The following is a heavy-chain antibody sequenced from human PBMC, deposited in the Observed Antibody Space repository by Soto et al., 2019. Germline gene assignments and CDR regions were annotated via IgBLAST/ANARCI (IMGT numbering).Heavy chain of an antibody. D-gene: IGHD3-3*01. J-gene: IGHJ4*02. Sequence: GGSLRLSCAASGFTFSSYAMSWVRQAPGKGLEWVSAISGSGGSTYYADSVKGRFTISRDNSKNTLYLQMNSLRAEDTAVYYCAKLQPPLFWSGYFDYWGQGTLVTVFS. CDR1: GFTFSSYA. V-gene: IGHV3-23*01. CDR3: AKLQPPLFWSGYFDY. CDR2: ISGSGGST.